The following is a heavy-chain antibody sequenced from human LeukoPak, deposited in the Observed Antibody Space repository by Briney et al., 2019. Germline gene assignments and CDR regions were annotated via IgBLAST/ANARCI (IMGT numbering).Heavy chain of an antibody. J-gene: IGHJ4*02. V-gene: IGHV3-23*01. CDR1: GFTFISYA. D-gene: IGHD6-13*01. Sequence: GGSLRLSCAASGFTFISYAMSWVRQAPGKGLEWVSAISGSGGSTYYADSVKGRFTISRDNSKNTLYLQMNSLRAEDAAVYYCAKSFYSSSWYVYWGQGTLVTVSS. CDR3: AKSFYSSSWYVY. CDR2: ISGSGGST.